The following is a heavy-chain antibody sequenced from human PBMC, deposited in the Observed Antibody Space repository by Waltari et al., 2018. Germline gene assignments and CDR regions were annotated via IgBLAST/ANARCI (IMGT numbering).Heavy chain of an antibody. Sequence: VQLVQSGAVVKKPGESLKLSCAVSGYTLTSYWIGWVRQMPGKGLEWMGIIYPGDSETRYSPSFQDLVTISVDKSIKTAYLHWSSLRPSDTAIYYCARGGGGKVPFDYWGQGTLVTVSS. J-gene: IGHJ4*02. CDR3: ARGGGGKVPFDY. CDR2: IYPGDSET. D-gene: IGHD2-15*01. V-gene: IGHV5-51*01. CDR1: GYTLTSYW.